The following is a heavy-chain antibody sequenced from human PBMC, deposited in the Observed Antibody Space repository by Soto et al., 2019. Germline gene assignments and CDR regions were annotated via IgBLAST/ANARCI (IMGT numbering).Heavy chain of an antibody. D-gene: IGHD6-6*01. CDR3: ASDSQYSTDWQRFDS. CDR1: GYTFTNYA. Sequence: QVQLVQSGVEVKKHGASVKVSCKASGYTFTNYAISWVRQAPGRGLEWMGWVNTYNGNPNYAQIFQGRVTMTTDTSTGTTYMELRSLKSDDSAVYYCASDSQYSTDWQRFDSWGQGTLVTVSS. V-gene: IGHV1-18*01. CDR2: VNTYNGNP. J-gene: IGHJ4*02.